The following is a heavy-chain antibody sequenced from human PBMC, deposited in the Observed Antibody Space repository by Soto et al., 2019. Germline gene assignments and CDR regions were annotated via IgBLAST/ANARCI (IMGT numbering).Heavy chain of an antibody. CDR3: GVVVDKHYYYGMDG. J-gene: IGHJ6*02. CDR2: IIPIFGTA. V-gene: IGHV1-69*12. D-gene: IGHD3-22*01. CDR1: GGTFSSYA. Sequence: QVQLVQSGAEVKKPGSSVKVSCKASGGTFSSYAISWVRQAPGQGLEWMGGIIPIFGTADYAQKFQGRVTITADESTSTAYMELSSLRSEDTAVYYCGVVVDKHYYYGMDGWGQGTTVTVSS.